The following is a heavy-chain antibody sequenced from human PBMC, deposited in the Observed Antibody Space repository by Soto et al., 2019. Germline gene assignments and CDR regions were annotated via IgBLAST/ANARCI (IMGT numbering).Heavy chain of an antibody. V-gene: IGHV4-31*03. CDR3: ARDRGGYGMDV. Sequence: QVQLQESGPGLVKPSQTLSLTCTVSGDSISGGYYWSWIRQHPGKGLEWIGYVSPSGTTYYNPSLNGRVSISRDTSKNQFSLEVTSVTAADTAVYPCARDRGGYGMDVRGQGTTVTVSS. J-gene: IGHJ6*02. CDR2: VSPSGTT. CDR1: GDSISGGYY.